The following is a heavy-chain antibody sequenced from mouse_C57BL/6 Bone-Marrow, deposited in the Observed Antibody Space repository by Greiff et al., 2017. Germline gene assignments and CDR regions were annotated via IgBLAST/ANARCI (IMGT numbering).Heavy chain of an antibody. J-gene: IGHJ3*01. D-gene: IGHD2-4*01. Sequence: QVQLQQPGAELVKPGASVKLSCKASGYTFTSYWMQWVKQRPGQGLEWIGEIDPSDSYTNYNQKFKGKATLTVDTSSSTAYMQLSSLTSEDSAVYYCARRYDYEAWFAYWGQGTLVTVSA. CDR1: GYTFTSYW. V-gene: IGHV1-50*01. CDR2: IDPSDSYT. CDR3: ARRYDYEAWFAY.